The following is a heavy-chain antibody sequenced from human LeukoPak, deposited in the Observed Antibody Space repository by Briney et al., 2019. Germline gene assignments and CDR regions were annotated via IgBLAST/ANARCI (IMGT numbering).Heavy chain of an antibody. CDR3: ERDLSSAPHDENWAANRFDP. V-gene: IGHV3-30-3*01. Sequence: GGSLRLSCAASGLTFSTLAFHWVRQAPGKGLEWLAIISYDGNSKFYADSVRGRLTISRDNSRNTLYLQMSSLETEDTAVYYCERDLSSAPHDENWAANRFDPWGQGTLVTVSS. J-gene: IGHJ5*02. CDR2: ISYDGNSK. CDR1: GLTFSTLA. D-gene: IGHD7-27*01.